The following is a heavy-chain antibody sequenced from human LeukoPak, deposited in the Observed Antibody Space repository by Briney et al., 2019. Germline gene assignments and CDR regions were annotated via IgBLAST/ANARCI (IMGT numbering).Heavy chain of an antibody. CDR2: IYSGGIT. Sequence: GGSLRLSCAASGFTFRNYRMNWVRQAPGKGLEWVSVIYSGGITYYADSVKGRFTISRDNSKNTLYLQMNSLRAEDTAVYYCALQRPLKGVWGQGTTVTVSS. J-gene: IGHJ6*02. V-gene: IGHV3-66*04. CDR1: GFTFRNYR. CDR3: ALQRPLKGV. D-gene: IGHD1-1*01.